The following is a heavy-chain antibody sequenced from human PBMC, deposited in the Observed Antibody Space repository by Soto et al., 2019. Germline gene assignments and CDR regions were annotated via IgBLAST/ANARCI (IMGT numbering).Heavy chain of an antibody. CDR2: IFFTGSA. Sequence: QVQLQESGPGLVRPSETLSLTCTVSGGSVSTGSYDWSWIRQPPGKGLEWIGKIFFTGSAHYHPSLRNRVTMSVDTSKDQFSMTLTSVTAAYPAVYYCARDGHGMDVWGQGTTVTVSS. CDR3: ARDGHGMDV. CDR1: GGSVSTGSYD. J-gene: IGHJ6*02. V-gene: IGHV4-61*01.